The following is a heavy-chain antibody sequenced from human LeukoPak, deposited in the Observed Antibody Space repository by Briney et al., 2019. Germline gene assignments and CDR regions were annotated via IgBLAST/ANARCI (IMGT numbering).Heavy chain of an antibody. D-gene: IGHD1-14*01. Sequence: LGGSLRLSCAASGFTFSSYAMSWVRQAPGKGLEWVSAISGSGGSTYYADSVKGRFTISRDNSKNTLYLQMNSLRAEDTAVYYCAKDGEDRKYLADWFDPWGQGTLVTVSS. CDR2: ISGSGGST. V-gene: IGHV3-23*01. CDR1: GFTFSSYA. CDR3: AKDGEDRKYLADWFDP. J-gene: IGHJ5*02.